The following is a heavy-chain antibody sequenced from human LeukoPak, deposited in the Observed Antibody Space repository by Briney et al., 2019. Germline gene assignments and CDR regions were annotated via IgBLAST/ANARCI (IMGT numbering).Heavy chain of an antibody. J-gene: IGHJ4*02. D-gene: IGHD4-11*01. CDR1: GFTLSDSS. CDR3: TRLGDYSEAGGY. Sequence: GGSLRLSCAASGFTLSDSSVYWVRQASGKGLEWLGRIRSKANNYAISYAASVKGRFTVSRDDSKNMSYLRMSSLRTEDTAIYYCTRLGDYSEAGGYWGQGTLVTVSS. V-gene: IGHV3-73*01. CDR2: IRSKANNYAI.